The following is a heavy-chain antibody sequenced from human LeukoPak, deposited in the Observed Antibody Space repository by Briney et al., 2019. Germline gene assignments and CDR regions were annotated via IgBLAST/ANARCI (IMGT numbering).Heavy chain of an antibody. D-gene: IGHD5-18*01. CDR2: IYYSGST. V-gene: IGHV4-39*01. CDR1: GGSISSSSYY. Sequence: SETLSLTWTVAGGSISSSSYYWGWIRQPPVKGLEWIGSIYYSGSTYCNPSLKSRVTISVDTSKNQFSLKLISVTAADTAVYYCARQAQTWIQLWFVGNWFDPWGQGTLVTVSS. J-gene: IGHJ5*02. CDR3: ARQAQTWIQLWFVGNWFDP.